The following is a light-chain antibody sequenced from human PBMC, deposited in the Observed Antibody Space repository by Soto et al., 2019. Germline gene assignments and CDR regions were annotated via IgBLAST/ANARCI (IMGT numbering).Light chain of an antibody. CDR2: GNS. Sequence: QSVLTQPPSVSGAPGQRVTISCTGSSSNIGAGFDVHWYHQIAGTAPKLLIYGNSNRPSGVPDRFSGSKSGTSASLAITGLQAEDEADYYCQSYDSSLSGPVVFGGGTKLTVL. CDR1: SSNIGAGFD. J-gene: IGLJ2*01. V-gene: IGLV1-40*01. CDR3: QSYDSSLSGPVV.